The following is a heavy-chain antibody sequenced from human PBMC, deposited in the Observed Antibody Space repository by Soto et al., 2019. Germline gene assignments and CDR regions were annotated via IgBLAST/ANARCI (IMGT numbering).Heavy chain of an antibody. CDR1: GFSLSTSGLG. V-gene: IGHV2-5*02. CDR3: ALPRRRGAFDM. CDR2: IYWDDEK. Sequence: QITLKESGPALVKPTQTLTLTCTFSGFSLSTSGLGVGWLRQPPGKALEWLAAIYWDDEKRYSPSLKSRLTITKDTSKNQVVLTMTNMDPVDTATYYCALPRRRGAFDMWGQGTVVTVSS. J-gene: IGHJ3*02.